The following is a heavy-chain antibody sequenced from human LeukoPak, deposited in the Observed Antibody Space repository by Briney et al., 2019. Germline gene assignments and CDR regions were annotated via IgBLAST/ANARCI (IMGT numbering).Heavy chain of an antibody. V-gene: IGHV3-9*01. D-gene: IGHD3-3*01. CDR3: ARSSNDLWSEYGY. J-gene: IGHJ4*02. Sequence: PGGSLRLSCAASGFTFDDYAMHWVRQAPGKGLEWVSGISWNSGSIGYADSVKGRFTISRDNAKNSLYLQMNSLRAEDTAVYYCARSSNDLWSEYGYWGQGTLVTVSS. CDR1: GFTFDDYA. CDR2: ISWNSGSI.